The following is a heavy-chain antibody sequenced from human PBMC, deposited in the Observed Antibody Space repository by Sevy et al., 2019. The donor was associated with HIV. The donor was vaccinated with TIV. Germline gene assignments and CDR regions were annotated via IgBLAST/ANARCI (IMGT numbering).Heavy chain of an antibody. CDR2: ISLSGSTI. D-gene: IGHD2-8*01. Sequence: GGSLRLSCAASGFTFSDYFMSWIRQAPGKGLEWISYISLSGSTIYYADSVKGRLTISRDNAKNSLYLQMNSLRAEDTAVYYCARENRHCTNGICYGYYGMDVWGQGTTVTVSS. V-gene: IGHV3-11*01. J-gene: IGHJ6*02. CDR3: ARENRHCTNGICYGYYGMDV. CDR1: GFTFSDYF.